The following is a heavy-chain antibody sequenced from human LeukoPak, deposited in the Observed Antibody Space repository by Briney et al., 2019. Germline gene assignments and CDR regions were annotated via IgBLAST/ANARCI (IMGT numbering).Heavy chain of an antibody. D-gene: IGHD6-19*01. J-gene: IGHJ4*02. V-gene: IGHV2-5*02. CDR3: AHKHSAVGGFDY. Sequence: SGPTLVNPTQTLTLTCTFSGFSLSTSGVGVGWIRQPPGKALEWLALIYWDDDKRYSPSLQSRFTITKDTSKNRVVLSMTNMDPVDTATYYCAHKHSAVGGFDYWGQGTLVTVSS. CDR1: GFSLSTSGVG. CDR2: IYWDDDK.